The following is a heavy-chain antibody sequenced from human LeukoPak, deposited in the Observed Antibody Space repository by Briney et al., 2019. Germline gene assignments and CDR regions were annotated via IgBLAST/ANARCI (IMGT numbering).Heavy chain of an antibody. D-gene: IGHD5-12*01. CDR2: INRKTVSGTT. J-gene: IGHJ4*02. V-gene: IGHV3-15*01. CDR1: GFTFSNAW. CDR3: TACGYSGYDSNY. Sequence: GGSLRLSCAASGFTFSNAWMHWVRQAPGKGLEWVGRINRKTVSGTTDYAAPVKGRFTISRDNSKDTLYLKRNSVIIAATGVYYCTACGYSGYDSNYWGQGVMVTVSS.